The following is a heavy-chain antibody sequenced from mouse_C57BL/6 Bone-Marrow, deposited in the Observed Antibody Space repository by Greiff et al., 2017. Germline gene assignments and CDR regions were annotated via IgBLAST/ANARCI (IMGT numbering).Heavy chain of an antibody. Sequence: QVQLQQSGAELARPGASVKLSCKASGYTFTSYGISWVKQRTGQGLEWIGEINPRSGNTYYNEKFKGKATLTADKSSSTAYMELRSLTAEDSAVYVCARDYGSSFWFAYWGQGTLVTVSA. D-gene: IGHD1-1*01. CDR2: INPRSGNT. CDR3: ARDYGSSFWFAY. V-gene: IGHV1-81*01. J-gene: IGHJ3*01. CDR1: GYTFTSYG.